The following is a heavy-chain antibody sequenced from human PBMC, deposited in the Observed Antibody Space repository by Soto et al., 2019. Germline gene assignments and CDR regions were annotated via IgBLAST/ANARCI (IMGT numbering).Heavy chain of an antibody. D-gene: IGHD1-1*01. CDR1: GASVSNEIYY. J-gene: IGHJ6*01. Sequence: ESLSLTCPVSGASVSNEIYYWNWIREPPGKGLEWIGYIYYSGSTNYKSSLKTRVTLSLDTSKNQFPLNLNSVTAADTAVYYCARGRDDNYYGMDVWSQGTTVTVSS. V-gene: IGHV4-61*01. CDR2: IYYSGST. CDR3: ARGRDDNYYGMDV.